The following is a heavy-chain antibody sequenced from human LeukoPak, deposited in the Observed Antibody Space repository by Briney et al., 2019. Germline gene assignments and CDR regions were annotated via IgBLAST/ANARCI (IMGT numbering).Heavy chain of an antibody. CDR2: INPNSGGT. CDR3: ARDYCTNGVCLYNWFDP. CDR1: GYTFTGYY. J-gene: IGHJ5*02. V-gene: IGHV1-2*02. D-gene: IGHD2-8*01. Sequence: GASVKVSCKASGYTFTGYYVHWVRQAPGQGLEWMGWINPNSGGTNYAQKFQGRVTMTRDTSISTAYMELSRLRSGDTAVYYCARDYCTNGVCLYNWFDPWGQGTLVTVSS.